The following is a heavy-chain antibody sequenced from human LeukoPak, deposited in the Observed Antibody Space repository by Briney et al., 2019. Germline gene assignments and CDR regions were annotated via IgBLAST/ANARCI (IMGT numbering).Heavy chain of an antibody. CDR3: ANRVAQHDS. V-gene: IGHV3-23*01. Sequence: GGSLRLSCVASGFTFSSFAMSWVRQAPGKGLEWVAGIPSSGPITYYADSVKGRFTISRDNSKNTLHLQMNSLTAEDMRVYFCANRVAQHDSWGQGTLVTVSS. D-gene: IGHD3-16*01. CDR1: GFTFSSFA. CDR2: IPSSGPIT. J-gene: IGHJ5*02.